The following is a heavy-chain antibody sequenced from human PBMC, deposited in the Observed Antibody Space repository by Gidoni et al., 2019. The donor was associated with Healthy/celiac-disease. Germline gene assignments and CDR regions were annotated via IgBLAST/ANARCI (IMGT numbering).Heavy chain of an antibody. CDR3: AKVTNSLRFLEWLLGAFDI. V-gene: IGHV3-23*01. J-gene: IGHJ3*02. CDR1: GVTFSSYA. Sequence: EVQLLESGGGLVQPGGSLRLSCAASGVTFSSYAMSWVRQAPGKGLEWVSAIRGSGGSTYYEDSVKGRFTISRDNSKNTLYLQMNSLRAEDTAVYYCAKVTNSLRFLEWLLGAFDIWGQGTMVTVSS. D-gene: IGHD3-3*01. CDR2: IRGSGGST.